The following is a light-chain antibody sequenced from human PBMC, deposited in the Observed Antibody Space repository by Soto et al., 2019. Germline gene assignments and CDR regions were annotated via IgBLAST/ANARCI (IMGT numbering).Light chain of an antibody. CDR1: NIGSKS. Sequence: SYELTQPPSVSVAPGKTARITCGGNNIGSKSVHWYQQKPGQAPVLVIYYDSDRPSGIPERFSGSNSGNTATLTISRVEAGDEPDYYCQVWDSSSDRVVFGRGTKVTVL. J-gene: IGLJ2*01. CDR3: QVWDSSSDRVV. CDR2: YDS. V-gene: IGLV3-21*04.